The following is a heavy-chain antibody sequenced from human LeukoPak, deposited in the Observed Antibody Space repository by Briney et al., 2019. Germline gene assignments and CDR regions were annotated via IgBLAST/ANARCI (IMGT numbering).Heavy chain of an antibody. D-gene: IGHD2-8*01. CDR1: GGSFSGYF. Sequence: SETLSLTCAVYGGSFSGYFWSWIRQPPGKGLEWIGEINHSGTTNYNPSLKSRVTISVDTSKNQFSLKLSSVTAADTAVYYCARGFMYGTFDYWGQGTLVTVSS. CDR3: ARGFMYGTFDY. V-gene: IGHV4-34*01. J-gene: IGHJ4*02. CDR2: INHSGTT.